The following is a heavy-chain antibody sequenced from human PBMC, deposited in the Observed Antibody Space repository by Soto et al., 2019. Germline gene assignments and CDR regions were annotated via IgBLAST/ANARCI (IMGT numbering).Heavy chain of an antibody. Sequence: GGSLRPSCAASGFTFSSYAMSWVRQAPGKGLEWVSAISGSGGSTYYADSVKGRFTISRDNSKNTLYLQMNSLRAEDTAVYYYAKDVGSGWPGPIDYWGQGTLVTVSS. J-gene: IGHJ4*02. CDR2: ISGSGGST. V-gene: IGHV3-23*01. CDR3: AKDVGSGWPGPIDY. CDR1: GFTFSSYA. D-gene: IGHD6-19*01.